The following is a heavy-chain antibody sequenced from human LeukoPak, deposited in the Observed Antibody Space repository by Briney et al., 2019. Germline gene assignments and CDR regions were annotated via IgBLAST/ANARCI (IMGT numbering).Heavy chain of an antibody. CDR1: GYSFTSYW. D-gene: IGHD6-6*01. J-gene: IGHJ4*02. Sequence: GESLKISCKGSGYSFTSYWIGWVREMPGKGLGGMGIIYPGDSDTRYSPSVQGQVTIAADKTISPAYLQWSSLKASDTAMYYCARHTMASIAAPLDYWGQGTLVTVSS. V-gene: IGHV5-51*01. CDR3: ARHTMASIAAPLDY. CDR2: IYPGDSDT.